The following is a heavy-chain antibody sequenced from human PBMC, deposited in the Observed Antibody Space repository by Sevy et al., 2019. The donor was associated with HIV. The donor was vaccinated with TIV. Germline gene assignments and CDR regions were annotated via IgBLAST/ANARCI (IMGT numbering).Heavy chain of an antibody. Sequence: GGSLRLSCAASRFTFDDYAMHWVRQAPGKGLEWVSRIDWDGGSTYYADSVKGRFTISRDNSKNSLYLQMNSLRAEDTAFYYCAKGSGGSGSYYDSWGQGTLVTVSS. CDR3: AKGSGGSGSYYDS. V-gene: IGHV3-43D*04. CDR2: IDWDGGST. J-gene: IGHJ4*02. CDR1: RFTFDDYA. D-gene: IGHD3-10*01.